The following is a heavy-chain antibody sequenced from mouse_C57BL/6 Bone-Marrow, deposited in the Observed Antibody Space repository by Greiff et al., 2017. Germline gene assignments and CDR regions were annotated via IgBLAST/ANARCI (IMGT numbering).Heavy chain of an antibody. D-gene: IGHD1-1*01. CDR2: INPSTGGT. Sequence: VQLQQSGPELVKPGASVKISCKASGYSFTGYYMNWVKQRPEKSLEWIGEINPSTGGTTYNQKFKAKATLTVDNASSTAYMQLKSLTSEDSAVYAGARATVVARCWYFDGWGTGTTVTVSS. V-gene: IGHV1-42*01. CDR1: GYSFTGYY. CDR3: ARATVVARCWYFDG. J-gene: IGHJ1*03.